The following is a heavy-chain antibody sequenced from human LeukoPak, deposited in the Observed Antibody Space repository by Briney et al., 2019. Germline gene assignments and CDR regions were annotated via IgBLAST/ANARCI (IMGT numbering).Heavy chain of an antibody. CDR1: GFIFETYN. D-gene: IGHD5-24*01. J-gene: IGHJ3*01. CDR2: ISSSSSYI. Sequence: GGSLRLSCVASGFIFETYNMHWVRQAPGKGLEWVSSISSSSSYIYYADSVKGRFTISRDNAKNSLYLQMNSLRGEDTAVYYCAKARGWLQIWDNWGQGTMVTVSS. V-gene: IGHV3-21*04. CDR3: AKARGWLQIWDN.